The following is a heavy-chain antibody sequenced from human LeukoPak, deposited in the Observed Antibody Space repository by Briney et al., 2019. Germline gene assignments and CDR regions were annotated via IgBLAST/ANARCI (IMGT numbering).Heavy chain of an antibody. CDR3: TKDRHGYYQPIDV. J-gene: IGHJ6*03. Sequence: PGGSLRLSCAASGFSFSIYAMSWVRQAPGQGQEWVSTVSGSGSNTYYADSVKGRFTISRDNSKNTLYLQMNSLRAEDTAVYYCTKDRHGYYQPIDVWGKGTTVTVSS. V-gene: IGHV3-23*01. CDR1: GFSFSIYA. CDR2: VSGSGSNT. D-gene: IGHD3-22*01.